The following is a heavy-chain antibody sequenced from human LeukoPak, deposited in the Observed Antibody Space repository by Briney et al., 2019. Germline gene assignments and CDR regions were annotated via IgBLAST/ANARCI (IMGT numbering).Heavy chain of an antibody. CDR2: ISYDGSNK. CDR1: GFTFSSYA. CDR3: ARVRPFNYDSSGDYWSYFDY. D-gene: IGHD3-22*01. J-gene: IGHJ4*02. V-gene: IGHV3-30*01. Sequence: GGSLRLSCAASGFTFSSYAMHWVRQAPGKGLEWVAVISYDGSNKYYADSVKGRFTISRDNSKNTLYLQMNSLRAEDTAVYYCARVRPFNYDSSGDYWSYFDYWGQGTLVTVSS.